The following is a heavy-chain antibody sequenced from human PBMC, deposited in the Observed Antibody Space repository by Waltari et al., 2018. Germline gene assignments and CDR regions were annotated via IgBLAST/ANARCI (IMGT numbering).Heavy chain of an antibody. CDR3: ARLPADNYAFDI. D-gene: IGHD2-2*01. Sequence: QVHLQESGPGLVRPSETLSLTCPVSGHSISSGYFWGWIRQPPGKGLEWLGSSYHSGTIYYKPALEGRVPIFLLQSQNQFSRLRTSVIATDPAGYYCARLPADNYAFDIWRQGTILTVSS. J-gene: IGHJ3*02. CDR1: GHSISSGYF. V-gene: IGHV4-38-2*01. CDR2: SYHSGTI.